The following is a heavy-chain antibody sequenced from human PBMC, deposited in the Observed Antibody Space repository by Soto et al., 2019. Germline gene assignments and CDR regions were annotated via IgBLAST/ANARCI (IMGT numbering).Heavy chain of an antibody. Sequence: ASVKVSCKTSRYTFTDYYMHWLRQAPGQGLEWLGWINANSGGSVYAQQFQGRVTMTRDTSISTAYMELSGLTSDDTAVYYCARPAYCGGDCYYYFDNWGQGTPVTVSS. CDR2: INANSGGS. CDR3: ARPAYCGGDCYYYFDN. CDR1: RYTFTDYY. V-gene: IGHV1-2*02. D-gene: IGHD2-21*02. J-gene: IGHJ4*02.